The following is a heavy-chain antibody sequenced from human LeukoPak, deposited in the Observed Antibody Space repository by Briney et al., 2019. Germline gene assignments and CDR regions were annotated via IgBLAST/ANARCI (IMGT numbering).Heavy chain of an antibody. J-gene: IGHJ4*02. Sequence: ASVKVSCKVSGYTLTELSMHWVRQAPGKGLEWMGGFDPEDGGTIYVQKFQGRVTMTEDTSTDTAYMELSSLRSEDTAVYYCATTPPYSSSWYYWGQGTLVTVSS. D-gene: IGHD6-13*01. V-gene: IGHV1-24*01. CDR3: ATTPPYSSSWYY. CDR2: FDPEDGGT. CDR1: GYTLTELS.